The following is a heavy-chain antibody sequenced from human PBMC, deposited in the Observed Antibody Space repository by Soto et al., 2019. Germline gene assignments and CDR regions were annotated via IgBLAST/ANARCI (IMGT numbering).Heavy chain of an antibody. CDR2: IIPILGIA. D-gene: IGHD5-12*01. CDR3: ASTPGGIEMATITEPSLYYYYGMDV. Sequence: GASVKVSCKASGGTFSSYTISWVRQAPGQGLEWMGRIIPILGIANYAQKFQGRVTITADKSTSTAYMELSSLRSEDTAVYYCASTPGGIEMATITEPSLYYYYGMDVWGQGTTVTVSS. J-gene: IGHJ6*02. CDR1: GGTFSSYT. V-gene: IGHV1-69*02.